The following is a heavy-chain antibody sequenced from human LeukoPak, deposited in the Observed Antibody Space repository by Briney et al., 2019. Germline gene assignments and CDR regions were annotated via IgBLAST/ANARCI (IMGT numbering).Heavy chain of an antibody. D-gene: IGHD3-10*01. CDR3: ARARITLARGVIIKADY. J-gene: IGHJ4*02. CDR1: GFSFITYW. CDR2: IKQDGSDK. V-gene: IGHV3-7*03. Sequence: PGGALRLSCAASGFSFITYWMSWVRQAPGKGLQWMASIKQDGSDKYYVDSVIGRFTISRDNAKNTLYLQMNSLSAEVTAVSFCARARITLARGVIIKADYWGEGTLVTVSS.